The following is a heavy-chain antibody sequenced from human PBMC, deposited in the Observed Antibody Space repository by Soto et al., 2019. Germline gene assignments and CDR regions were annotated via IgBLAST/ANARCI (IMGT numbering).Heavy chain of an antibody. CDR1: GFTFSSYW. D-gene: IGHD3-3*01. V-gene: IGHV3-7*01. CDR3: RSLSYDFWSGSIRNDY. Sequence: EVQLVESGGGLVQPGGSLRLSCAASGFTFSSYWMSWVRQAPGKGLEWVANIKQDGSEKYYVDSVKGRFTISRDNAKNSLYLKMNRLRAEDTAVYYCRSLSYDFWSGSIRNDYWGQGTLVTVSS. CDR2: IKQDGSEK. J-gene: IGHJ4*02.